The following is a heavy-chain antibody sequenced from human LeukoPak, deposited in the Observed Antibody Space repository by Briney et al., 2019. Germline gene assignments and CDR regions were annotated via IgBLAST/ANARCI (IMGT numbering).Heavy chain of an antibody. D-gene: IGHD4-11*01. CDR1: GGSISSGGYY. Sequence: SETLSLTCTVSGGSISSGGYYWSWIRQHPGKGPEWIGYIYYSGSTYYNPSLKSRVTISVDTSKNQFSLKLSSVTAADTAVYYCARGRDDYSNYVVWFDPWGQGTLVTVSS. J-gene: IGHJ5*02. CDR3: ARGRDDYSNYVVWFDP. V-gene: IGHV4-31*03. CDR2: IYYSGST.